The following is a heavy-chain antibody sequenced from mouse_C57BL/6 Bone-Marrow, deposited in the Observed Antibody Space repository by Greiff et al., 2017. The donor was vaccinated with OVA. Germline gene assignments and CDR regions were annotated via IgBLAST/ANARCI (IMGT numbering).Heavy chain of an antibody. V-gene: IGHV14-1*01. CDR2: IDPEDGDT. Sequence: EVMLVESGAELVRPGASVKLSCTASGFNIKDYYMHWVKQRPEQGLEWIGRIDPEDGDTEYAPKFQGKATMTADTSSNTAYLQLSSLTSEDTAVYYCTTSHYYGSSYWYFDVWGTGTTVTVSS. CDR1: GFNIKDYY. J-gene: IGHJ1*03. D-gene: IGHD1-1*01. CDR3: TTSHYYGSSYWYFDV.